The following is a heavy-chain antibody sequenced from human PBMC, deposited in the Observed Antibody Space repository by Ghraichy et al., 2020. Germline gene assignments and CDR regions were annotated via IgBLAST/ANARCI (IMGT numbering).Heavy chain of an antibody. D-gene: IGHD2-2*01. CDR2: ILGSGGTT. Sequence: GESLNISCAASGFTFSSYAMTWVRQAPGKGLEWVSGILGSGGTTYYADSVKGRFTISRDNSKNTRYLQMNSLTAEDTAVYYCTRKASNAYDYWGQGTLVTVSS. CDR1: GFTFSSYA. V-gene: IGHV3-23*01. CDR3: TRKASNAYDY. J-gene: IGHJ4*02.